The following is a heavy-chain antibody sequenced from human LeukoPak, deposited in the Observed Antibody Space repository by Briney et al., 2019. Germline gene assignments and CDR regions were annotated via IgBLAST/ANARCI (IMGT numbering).Heavy chain of an antibody. D-gene: IGHD3-22*01. V-gene: IGHV4-30-4*01. CDR1: GGSISSGDYY. CDR2: TYYSGST. Sequence: PSETLSLTCTVFGGSISSGDYYWSWIRQPPGKGLEWIGYTYYSGSTYYNPSLKNRVSISVDTSKNQFSLNLSSVTAADTAVYYCARPYYYDSRIDPWGQGTLVTVSS. CDR3: ARPYYYDSRIDP. J-gene: IGHJ5*02.